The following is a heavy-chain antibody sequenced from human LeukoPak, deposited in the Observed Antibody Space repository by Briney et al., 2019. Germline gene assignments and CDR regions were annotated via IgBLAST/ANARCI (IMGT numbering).Heavy chain of an antibody. V-gene: IGHV3-48*01. J-gene: IGHJ5*02. CDR2: ISSSSSTI. Sequence: GGSLRLSCAASGFTFSSYSMNWVRQAPGKGLEWVSYISSSSSTIYYADSVKGRFTISRDNSKNTLYLQMNSLRAEDTAVYYCARIVGAIAQNWFDPWGQGTLVTVSS. CDR1: GFTFSSYS. CDR3: ARIVGAIAQNWFDP. D-gene: IGHD1-26*01.